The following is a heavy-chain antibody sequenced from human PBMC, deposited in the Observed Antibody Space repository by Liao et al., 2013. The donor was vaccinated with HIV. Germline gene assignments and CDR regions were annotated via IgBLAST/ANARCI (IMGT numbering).Heavy chain of an antibody. CDR3: ARGGFYDTGGYYSAHFHH. Sequence: QVQLQQWGAGLLKPSETLSLTCGVSGTSLSGYYWAWIRQAPGRRLEWIGDIYDSGRSNYNPSFKSRVVIAEDTSNNQFSLSLTSVTAADTAVYYCARGGFYDTGGYYSAHFHHWGQGALVTVAS. V-gene: IGHV4-34*02. CDR1: GTSLSGYY. J-gene: IGHJ4*02. CDR2: IYDSGRS. D-gene: IGHD3-22*01.